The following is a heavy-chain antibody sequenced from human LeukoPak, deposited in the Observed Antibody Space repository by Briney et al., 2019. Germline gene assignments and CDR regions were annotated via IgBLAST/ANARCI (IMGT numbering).Heavy chain of an antibody. CDR2: IYHSGST. D-gene: IGHD3-10*01. Sequence: SETLSLTCAVSGGSISSGGYSRSWIRQPPGKGLEWIGYIYHSGSTYYNPSLKSRVTISVDRSKNQFSLKLSSVTAADTAVYYCARGYRWFGESLGGYFDYWGQGTLVTVSS. V-gene: IGHV4-30-2*01. CDR1: GGSISSGGYS. J-gene: IGHJ4*02. CDR3: ARGYRWFGESLGGYFDY.